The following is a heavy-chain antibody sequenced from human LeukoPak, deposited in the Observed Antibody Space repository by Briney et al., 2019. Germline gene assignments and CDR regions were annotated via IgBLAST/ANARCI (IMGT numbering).Heavy chain of an antibody. J-gene: IGHJ3*02. Sequence: PGGSLRLSCAASGLTFSSYAMSWVRQAPGKGLEWVSAISGSGGSTYFADSVKGRFTISRDNSKNTLYLQMNSLRAEDTAVYYCAKDPPGYSYGPVDAFDIWGQGTMVTVSS. CDR3: AKDPPGYSYGPVDAFDI. D-gene: IGHD5-18*01. CDR2: ISGSGGST. CDR1: GLTFSSYA. V-gene: IGHV3-23*01.